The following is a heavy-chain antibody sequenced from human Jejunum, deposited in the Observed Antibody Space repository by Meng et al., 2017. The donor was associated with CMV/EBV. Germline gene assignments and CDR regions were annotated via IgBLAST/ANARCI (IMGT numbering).Heavy chain of an antibody. CDR1: GFTFRSYA. CDR2: VSGDGHST. Sequence: SGFTFRSYARGWVRQAPGKGLEWVSSVSGDGHSTHYADSVKGRFTISRDNLKDTLFLQMDSLRAEDTAVYYCANWGVTVAGSHTYWGQGTLVTVSS. CDR3: ANWGVTVAGSHTY. J-gene: IGHJ4*02. D-gene: IGHD6-19*01. V-gene: IGHV3-23*01.